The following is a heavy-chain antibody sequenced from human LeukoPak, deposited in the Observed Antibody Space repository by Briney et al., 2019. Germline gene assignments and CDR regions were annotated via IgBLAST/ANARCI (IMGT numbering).Heavy chain of an antibody. Sequence: ASVKVSCKASGYTFNTYGITWVRQAPGQGLEWMGWISGYNGKTKYAQKLQDRVTMTTDTSTTTAYMELRSLRFDDMAAYYCARAGAVVDNWFDPWGQGTLVTVSS. D-gene: IGHD2-15*01. CDR3: ARAGAVVDNWFDP. CDR2: ISGYNGKT. CDR1: GYTFNTYG. J-gene: IGHJ5*02. V-gene: IGHV1-18*03.